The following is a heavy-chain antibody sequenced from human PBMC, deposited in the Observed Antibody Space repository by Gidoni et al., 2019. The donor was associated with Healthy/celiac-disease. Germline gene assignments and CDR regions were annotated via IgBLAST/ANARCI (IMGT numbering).Heavy chain of an antibody. CDR3: AKVGAAGRPDKGGYFDY. Sequence: EVQLVESGGGLVQPGGSLRLSCAASGFTFSSYAMGWVRQAPGKGLEWVSAISGSGGSTYYADSVKGRFTISRDNSKNTLYLQMNSLRAEDTAVYYCAKVGAAGRPDKGGYFDYWGQGTLVTVSS. D-gene: IGHD6-13*01. V-gene: IGHV3-23*04. CDR1: GFTFSSYA. CDR2: ISGSGGST. J-gene: IGHJ4*02.